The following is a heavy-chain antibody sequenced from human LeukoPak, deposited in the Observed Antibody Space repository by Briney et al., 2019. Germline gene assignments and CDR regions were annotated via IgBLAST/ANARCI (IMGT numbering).Heavy chain of an antibody. V-gene: IGHV1-69*04. CDR2: IIPILGIA. Sequence: ASVKVSCKASGGTFSSYAISWVRQAPGQGLEWMGRIIPILGIANYAQKFQGRVTITADKSTSTAYMELSSLRSEDTAVYYCASLPGGLVRPPPKDMDVWGQGTTVTVSS. J-gene: IGHJ6*02. CDR3: ASLPGGLVRPPPKDMDV. D-gene: IGHD3-10*01. CDR1: GGTFSSYA.